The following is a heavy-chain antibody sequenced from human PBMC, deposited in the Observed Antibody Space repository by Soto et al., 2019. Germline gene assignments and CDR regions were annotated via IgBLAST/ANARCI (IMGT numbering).Heavy chain of an antibody. J-gene: IGHJ4*02. CDR3: ATHYYDSSGYYCDY. D-gene: IGHD3-22*01. CDR2: IYYSGST. Sequence: SETLSLTCTVSGGSISSGGYYWSWIRQHPGKGLEWIGYIYYSGSTYYNPSLKSRVTISVDTSKNQFSLKLSSVTAADTAVYYCATHYYDSSGYYCDYWGQGTLVTVSS. V-gene: IGHV4-31*03. CDR1: GGSISSGGYY.